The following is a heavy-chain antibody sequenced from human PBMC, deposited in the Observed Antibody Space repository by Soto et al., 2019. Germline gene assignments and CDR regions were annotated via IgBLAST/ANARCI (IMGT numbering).Heavy chain of an antibody. V-gene: IGHV1-69*13. D-gene: IGHD2-2*01. CDR2: IIPIFGTA. CDR3: ARWIGYCSSTSCYAYYYGMDV. Sequence: SVKVSCKAAGRTSTSYSTSCVRHAPRQGLEWMGGIIPIFGTANYAQKFQGRVTITADESTSTAYMELSSLRSEDTAVYYCARWIGYCSSTSCYAYYYGMDVWGQGTPVTVSS. CDR1: GRTSTSYS. J-gene: IGHJ6*02.